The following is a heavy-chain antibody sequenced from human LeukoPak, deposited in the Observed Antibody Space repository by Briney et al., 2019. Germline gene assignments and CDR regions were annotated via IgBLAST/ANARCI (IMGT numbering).Heavy chain of an antibody. CDR1: GGSISSYY. V-gene: IGHV4-59*01. J-gene: IGHJ4*02. Sequence: SETLSLTCTVSGGSISSYYWSWIRQPPGKGLEWIGYIYYSGSTNYNPSLKSRVTISVDTSKNQFSLRLSSVTAADAAVYYCAREGDFWRRNYYFDYWGQGTLVTVSS. CDR3: AREGDFWRRNYYFDY. CDR2: IYYSGST. D-gene: IGHD3-3*01.